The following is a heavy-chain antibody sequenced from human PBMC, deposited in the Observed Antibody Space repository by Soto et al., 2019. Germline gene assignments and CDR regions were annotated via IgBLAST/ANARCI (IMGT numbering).Heavy chain of an antibody. V-gene: IGHV3-23*01. CDR3: AKFKFSRRPPSAY. J-gene: IGHJ4*02. Sequence: GGSLRLSCAASGFTFNSYAMNWVRQAPGKGLEWASGISGSGSNTHYADSVKGRFTISRDNSKNTLLLQMNSLRAEDTAVYYCAKFKFSRRPPSAYWGQGILVPSPQ. CDR1: GFTFNSYA. CDR2: ISGSGSNT.